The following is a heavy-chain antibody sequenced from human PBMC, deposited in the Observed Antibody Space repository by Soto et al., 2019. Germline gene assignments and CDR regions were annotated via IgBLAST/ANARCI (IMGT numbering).Heavy chain of an antibody. D-gene: IGHD3-3*01. V-gene: IGHV1-69*12. CDR2: IVTMFGTA. CDR1: GGTFGNTA. Sequence: QVQLVQSGAEVKEPGSSVNVSCKTSGGTFGNTAVTWVRQAPGQGLEWIGGIVTMFGTANYAQKFRGRVTITADESTSTAYMELSSLRSDVTAVYYCARDGDPGYSFWSGPLGGGRFDPWGQGTLVTVSS. J-gene: IGHJ5*02. CDR3: ARDGDPGYSFWSGPLGGGRFDP.